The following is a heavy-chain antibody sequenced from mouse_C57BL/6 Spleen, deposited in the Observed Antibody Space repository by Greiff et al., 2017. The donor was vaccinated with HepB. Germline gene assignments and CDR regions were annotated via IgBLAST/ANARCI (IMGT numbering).Heavy chain of an antibody. CDR3: ARDGDGTTRGYAMDY. CDR1: GFTFSDYY. V-gene: IGHV5-16*01. CDR2: INYDGSST. Sequence: EVQRVESEGGLVQPGSSMKLSCTASGFTFSDYYMAWVRQVPEKGLEWVANINYDGSSTYYLDSLKSRFIISRDNAKNILYLQMSSLKSEDTATYYCARDGDGTTRGYAMDYWGQGTSVTVSS. D-gene: IGHD2-14*01. J-gene: IGHJ4*01.